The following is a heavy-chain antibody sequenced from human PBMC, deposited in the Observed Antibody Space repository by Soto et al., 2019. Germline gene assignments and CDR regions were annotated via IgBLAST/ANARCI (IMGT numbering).Heavy chain of an antibody. CDR2: ISGSGGST. Sequence: EVQLLESGGGLVQPGGSLRLSCAASGFTFSSYAMSWVRQAPGKGLEWVSAISGSGGSTYYADSVKGRFTISRDNSKNTLYLQMNSLRAEDTAVYYCATGGGGYDALATDYWGQGTLVTVSS. CDR1: GFTFSSYA. J-gene: IGHJ4*02. CDR3: ATGGGGYDALATDY. D-gene: IGHD5-12*01. V-gene: IGHV3-23*01.